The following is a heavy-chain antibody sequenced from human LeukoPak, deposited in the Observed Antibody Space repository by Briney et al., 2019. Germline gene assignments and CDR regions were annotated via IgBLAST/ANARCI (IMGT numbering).Heavy chain of an antibody. V-gene: IGHV4-4*07. CDR1: GGSFTTHY. CDR3: SRDIGLDYSSSSFTSDI. CDR2: IYSGGST. D-gene: IGHD6-6*01. J-gene: IGHJ3*02. Sequence: SETLSLTCTVSGGSFTTHYWNWFRHAAGKGLEWIGRIYSGGSTNYKSSLKSRVIMSIDTSKRQLSLKLSSVTAADTAIYYCSRDIGLDYSSSSFTSDIWGPGTLVIVSS.